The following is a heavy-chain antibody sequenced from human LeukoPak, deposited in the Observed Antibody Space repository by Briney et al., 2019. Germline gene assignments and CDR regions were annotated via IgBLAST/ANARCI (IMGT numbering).Heavy chain of an antibody. D-gene: IGHD3-22*01. CDR2: IYYSGST. V-gene: IGHV4-61*01. Sequence: SETLSPTCTVSGGSVSSGSYYWSWIRQPPGKGLEWIGYIYYSGSTNYNPSLKSRVTISVDTSKNQFSLKLSSVTAADTAVYYCARDQHYYDSSGYYYGKEGAFDIWGQGTMVTVSS. CDR3: ARDQHYYDSSGYYYGKEGAFDI. CDR1: GGSVSSGSYY. J-gene: IGHJ3*02.